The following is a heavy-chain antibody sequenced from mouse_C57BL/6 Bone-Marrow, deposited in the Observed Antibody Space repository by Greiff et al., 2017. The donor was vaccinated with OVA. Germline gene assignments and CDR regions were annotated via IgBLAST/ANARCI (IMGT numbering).Heavy chain of an antibody. Sequence: VQLQQSGPELVKPGASVKISCKASGYTFTDYYMNWVKQSHGKSLEWIGDINPNNGGTSYNQKFKGKATLTVDKSSSTAYMELRSLTSEDSAVYYCARENYSIDYWGQGTTLTVSS. CDR3: ARENYSIDY. CDR2: INPNNGGT. V-gene: IGHV1-26*01. CDR1: GYTFTDYY. D-gene: IGHD2-5*01. J-gene: IGHJ2*01.